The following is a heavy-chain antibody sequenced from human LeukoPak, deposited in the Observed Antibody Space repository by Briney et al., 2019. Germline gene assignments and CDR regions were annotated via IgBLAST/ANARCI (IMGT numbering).Heavy chain of an antibody. V-gene: IGHV3-23*01. CDR3: AKGTGSAVRGVIFGRYYYYYMDV. CDR2: ISGSGGST. D-gene: IGHD3-10*01. CDR1: GFTFSSYG. Sequence: PGGSLRLSCAASGFTFSSYGMSWVRQAPGKGLEGVSAISGSGGSTYYADSVKDRFTISRDNSKNTLCLQMNSLRAEDKAVYYCAKGTGSAVRGVIFGRYYYYYMDVWGKGTTVTISS. J-gene: IGHJ6*03.